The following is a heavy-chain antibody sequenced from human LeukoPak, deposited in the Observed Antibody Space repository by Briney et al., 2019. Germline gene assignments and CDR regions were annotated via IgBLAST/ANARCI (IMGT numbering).Heavy chain of an antibody. CDR1: GFTFSSYA. V-gene: IGHV3-23*01. D-gene: IGHD3-3*01. J-gene: IGHJ4*02. CDR3: AKDQVGFWSGYAY. CDR2: ISGSGGST. Sequence: GGSLRLSCAASGFTFSSYAMSWVRQAPGKGLEWVSAISGSGGSTYYADSLKGRFTISRDNSKNTLYLQMNSLRAEDTAVYYCAKDQVGFWSGYAYWGQGTLVTVSS.